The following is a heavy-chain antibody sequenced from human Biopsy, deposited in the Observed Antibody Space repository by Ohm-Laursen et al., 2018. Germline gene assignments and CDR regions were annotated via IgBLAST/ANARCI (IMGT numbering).Heavy chain of an antibody. J-gene: IGHJ3*02. Sequence: AASVKVSCKASGYTFTDSYMHWVRQAPGQGLEWMGWVNPNSGATNYAQKFQGRVTMTSDTSISTAYIELRRLISDDTAVYFCARDRMVTIITLVRADTFDIWGQGTLVSVSS. CDR3: ARDRMVTIITLVRADTFDI. V-gene: IGHV1-2*02. CDR1: GYTFTDSY. D-gene: IGHD3-10*01. CDR2: VNPNSGAT.